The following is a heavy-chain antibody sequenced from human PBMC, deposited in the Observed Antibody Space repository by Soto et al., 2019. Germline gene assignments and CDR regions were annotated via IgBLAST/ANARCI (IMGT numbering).Heavy chain of an antibody. CDR2: ISPGSRFR. J-gene: IGHJ5*02. CDR1: VFTFSSYS. V-gene: IGHV3-21*06. CDR3: VRGGGGGHFDH. Sequence: EVQLVESGGGLVKPGGSLRLSCAASVFTFSSYSMNWVRQAPGKGLEWVSSISPGSRFREFADSVKGRHTISRDNARNALYLQMTDVRVDDTAVYYCVRGGGGGHFDHWGQGTLVTVSS. D-gene: IGHD2-21*01.